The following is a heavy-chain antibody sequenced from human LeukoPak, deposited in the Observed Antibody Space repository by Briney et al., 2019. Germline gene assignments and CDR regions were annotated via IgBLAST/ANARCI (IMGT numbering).Heavy chain of an antibody. D-gene: IGHD5-24*01. CDR3: ARQFANYMAY. J-gene: IGHJ4*02. CDR2: TYYRSKWYS. Sequence: SETLSLTCSISGDSVSSKSAAWNWIRQSPSRGLEWLGRTYYRSKWYSDYAVSVKSRISINPDTSKNQFSLQLNSVTPEDTAVYYCARQFANYMAYWGQGTLVTVSS. CDR1: GDSVSSKSAA. V-gene: IGHV6-1*01.